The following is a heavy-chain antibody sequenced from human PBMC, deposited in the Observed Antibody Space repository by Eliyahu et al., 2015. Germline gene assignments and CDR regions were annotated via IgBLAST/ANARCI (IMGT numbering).Heavy chain of an antibody. D-gene: IGHD3-3*01. J-gene: IGHJ6*04. Sequence: QVHLEQSGAEVXRPGASVTVSXXGSGYSFTRYAVHCXRQAPGYGLEWMGWINTGNDNRKYSQLFEDRVTITRDTSARTVSLELSSLRPEDTATYYCAREGVDFTSGFYLGVWGKGTTVTVSS. V-gene: IGHV1-3*04. CDR3: AREGVDFTSGFYLGV. CDR2: INTGNDNR. CDR1: GYSFTRYA.